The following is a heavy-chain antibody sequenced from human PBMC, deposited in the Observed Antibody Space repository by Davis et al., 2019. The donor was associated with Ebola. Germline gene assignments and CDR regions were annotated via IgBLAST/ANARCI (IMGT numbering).Heavy chain of an antibody. CDR3: ARRGCSSTSCSITPMDY. CDR2: INTDGRTT. Sequence: HTGGSLRLSCTTSGFSFPGTWMHWVRQAPGEGLLWVSRINTDGRTTNYADFVKGRFTISRDNAKNTLYLQMNNLRAEDTAIYYCARRGCSSTSCSITPMDYWGQGTLVTVSS. V-gene: IGHV3-74*01. CDR1: GFSFPGTW. J-gene: IGHJ4*02. D-gene: IGHD2-2*01.